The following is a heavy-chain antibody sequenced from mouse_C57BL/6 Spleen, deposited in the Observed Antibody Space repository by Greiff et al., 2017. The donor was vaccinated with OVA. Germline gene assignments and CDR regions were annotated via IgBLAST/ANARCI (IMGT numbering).Heavy chain of an antibody. D-gene: IGHD1-1*01. Sequence: EVQLQQSGPGLVKPSQSLSLTCSVTGYSITSGYYWNWIRQFPGNKLEWMGYISYDGSNNYNPSLKNRISITRDTSKNQFFLKLNSVTTEDTATYYCANYYGSSYLWFAYWGQGTLVTVSA. CDR1: GYSITSGYY. CDR3: ANYYGSSYLWFAY. CDR2: ISYDGSN. J-gene: IGHJ3*01. V-gene: IGHV3-6*01.